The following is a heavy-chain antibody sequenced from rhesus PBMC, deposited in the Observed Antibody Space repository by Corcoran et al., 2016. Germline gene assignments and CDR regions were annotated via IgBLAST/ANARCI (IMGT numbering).Heavy chain of an antibody. CDR3: ARGGQLFDY. CDR2: FFGSGATT. V-gene: IGHV4-173*01. Sequence: QLQLQESGPGLVKPSETLSLTCAVSGGSISSNYWIWIRQPPGEGREWFGRFFGSGATTDTNPSRKMRVTISTDTAKNQFSLKLSSVAAADTAVYYCARGGQLFDYWGQGVLVTVSS. CDR1: GGSISSNY. J-gene: IGHJ4*01. D-gene: IGHD6-25*01.